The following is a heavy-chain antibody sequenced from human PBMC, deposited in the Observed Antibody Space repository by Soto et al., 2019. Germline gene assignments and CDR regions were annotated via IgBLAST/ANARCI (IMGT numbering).Heavy chain of an antibody. Sequence: PSETLSLTCTVSGGSISSSSYYWGWIRPPPGKGLEWIGSIYYSGSTYYNPSLKSRVTISVDTSKNQFSLKLTSVTAADTAIYYCARDPDGEVVFMDVWGKGTTVTVSS. J-gene: IGHJ6*03. CDR1: GGSISSSSYY. CDR2: IYYSGST. D-gene: IGHD3-3*01. V-gene: IGHV4-39*07. CDR3: ARDPDGEVVFMDV.